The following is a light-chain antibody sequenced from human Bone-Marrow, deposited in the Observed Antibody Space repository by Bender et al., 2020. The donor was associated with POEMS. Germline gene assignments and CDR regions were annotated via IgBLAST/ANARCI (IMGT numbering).Light chain of an antibody. V-gene: IGLV1-44*01. CDR2: SDN. CDR1: SSNIGSNT. Sequence: QSVLTQPPSASGAPGQRVTISCSGSSSNIGSNTANWYQQLPGAAPKLLIYSDNQRPSGVPDRFSGSKSGTSASLAISGLQSEDEADYYCSPWDGSLNGWVFGGGTKLTVL. CDR3: SPWDGSLNGWV. J-gene: IGLJ3*02.